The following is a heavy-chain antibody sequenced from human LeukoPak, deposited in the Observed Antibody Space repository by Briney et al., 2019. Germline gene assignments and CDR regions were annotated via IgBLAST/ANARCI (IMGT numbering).Heavy chain of an antibody. CDR2: ISGSGGTK. D-gene: IGHD6-19*01. J-gene: IGHJ4*02. V-gene: IGHV3-23*01. CDR3: AKERSGGWPFDY. Sequence: GGSLRLSCAASGFTFSSYAMSWVRQAPGKGLEWVSGISGSGGTKYYADSVKGRLTISRDNSKNTLYLQMNSLRADDTALYYCAKERSGGWPFDYWGQGTLLPVFS. CDR1: GFTFSSYA.